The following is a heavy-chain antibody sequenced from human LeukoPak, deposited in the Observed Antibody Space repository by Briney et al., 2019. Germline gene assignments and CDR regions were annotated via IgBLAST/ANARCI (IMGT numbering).Heavy chain of an antibody. J-gene: IGHJ4*02. CDR3: ARVSGENDFWTGSLDY. D-gene: IGHD3/OR15-3a*01. Sequence: GGSLRLSCAASGFTFSTYIMNWVRQAPGKGLEWVSLISSSSSYIYYADSLKGRITISRDNPNNSLYLQMNSLRAEDTAVYYCARVSGENDFWTGSLDYWGQGTLVTVSS. CDR1: GFTFSTYI. CDR2: ISSSSSYI. V-gene: IGHV3-21*01.